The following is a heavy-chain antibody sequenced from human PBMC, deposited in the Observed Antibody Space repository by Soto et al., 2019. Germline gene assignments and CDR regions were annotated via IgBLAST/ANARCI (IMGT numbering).Heavy chain of an antibody. D-gene: IGHD5-12*01. CDR1: GFTFSSYG. CDR2: ISYDGSNK. CDR3: AKVRRDGYNFVLGYFDY. Sequence: QVQLVESGGGVVQPGRSLRLSCAASGFTFSSYGMHWVRQAPGKGLEWVAVISYDGSNKYYADSVKGRFTISRDNSKNTLYLQMNSLRAEDTAVYYCAKVRRDGYNFVLGYFDYWGQGTQVTVSS. V-gene: IGHV3-30*18. J-gene: IGHJ4*02.